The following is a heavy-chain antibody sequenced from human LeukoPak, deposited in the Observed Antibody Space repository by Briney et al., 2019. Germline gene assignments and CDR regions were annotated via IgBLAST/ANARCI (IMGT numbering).Heavy chain of an antibody. D-gene: IGHD2-8*01. CDR3: EREDRLNGGPYLIGP. Sequence: ASVKVSFKTSGYSFTDYYMHWVRQAPGQGLELIGWINPNWGGTSSAQKFEGRVTITRDTSTTTVYMEVGWLTSDDTAIYYCEREDRLNGGPYLIGPWGQGTLVTVSS. CDR2: INPNWGGT. J-gene: IGHJ5*02. V-gene: IGHV1-2*02. CDR1: GYSFTDYY.